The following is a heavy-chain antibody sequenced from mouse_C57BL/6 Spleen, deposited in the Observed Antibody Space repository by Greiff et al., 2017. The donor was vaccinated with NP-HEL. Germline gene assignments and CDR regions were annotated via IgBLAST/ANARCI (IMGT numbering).Heavy chain of an antibody. D-gene: IGHD3-1*01. Sequence: VQLVESGAELARPGASVKMSCKASGYTFTSYTMHWVKQRPGQGLEWIGYINPSSGYTKYNQKFKDKATLTADKSSSTAYMQLSSLTSEDSAVYYCARSGWDEGYYFDYWGQGTTLTVSS. CDR3: ARSGWDEGYYFDY. J-gene: IGHJ2*01. CDR2: INPSSGYT. V-gene: IGHV1-4*01. CDR1: GYTFTSYT.